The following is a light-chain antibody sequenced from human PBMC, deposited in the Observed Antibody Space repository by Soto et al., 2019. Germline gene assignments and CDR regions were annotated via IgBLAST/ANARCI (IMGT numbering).Light chain of an antibody. CDR1: SSDIGIYNY. CDR3: SSYTSSSTYV. J-gene: IGLJ1*01. CDR2: DVS. Sequence: QSALTQPASVSGSPGQSITISCTGTSSDIGIYNYVSWYRQHPGKAPKLMIYDVSNRPSGVSNRFSGSKSGDTASLTISGLQAEDEADYYCSSYTSSSTYVFGTGTKVTVL. V-gene: IGLV2-14*01.